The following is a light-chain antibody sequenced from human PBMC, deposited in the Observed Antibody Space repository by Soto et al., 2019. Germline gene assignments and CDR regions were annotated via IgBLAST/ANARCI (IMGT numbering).Light chain of an antibody. V-gene: IGKV3-15*01. CDR1: ESINNN. CDR2: AAT. CDR3: QQHHKWPLT. J-gene: IGKJ4*01. Sequence: EIVITQSPATLSVSPGEGATLSCTASESINNNLAWYQQKPGQAPRLLIYAATTRATGFPARFSGSGSGTEFTLTISSLQSEDFAVYYCQQHHKWPLTFGGGTKVDIK.